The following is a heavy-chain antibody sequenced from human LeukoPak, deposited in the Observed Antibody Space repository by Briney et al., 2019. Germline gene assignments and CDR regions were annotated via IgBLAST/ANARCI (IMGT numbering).Heavy chain of an antibody. CDR3: ARGIDNYYYYMDV. CDR1: GCTFSSYW. CDR2: IKQDGSEK. Sequence: PGGSLRLSCAASGCTFSSYWMSWVRQAPGKGLEWVANIKQDGSEKYYVDSVKGRFTISRDNAKNSLYLQMNSLKAEDTAVYYCARGIDNYYYYMDVWGKGTTVTVSS. J-gene: IGHJ6*03. V-gene: IGHV3-7*01.